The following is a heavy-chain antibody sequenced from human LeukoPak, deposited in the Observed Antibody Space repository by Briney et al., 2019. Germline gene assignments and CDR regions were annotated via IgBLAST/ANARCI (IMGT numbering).Heavy chain of an antibody. V-gene: IGHV1-2*02. J-gene: IGHJ6*02. Sequence: ASVKVSCKASGYTFTGYYMHWVRQAPGQGLEWMGWINPNSGGTNYAQKFQGRVTMTRDTSISTAYMELSRLRPDDTAVYYCASCIGCSQGFGYYGMDVWGQGTTVTVSS. CDR1: GYTFTGYY. D-gene: IGHD2-15*01. CDR2: INPNSGGT. CDR3: ASCIGCSQGFGYYGMDV.